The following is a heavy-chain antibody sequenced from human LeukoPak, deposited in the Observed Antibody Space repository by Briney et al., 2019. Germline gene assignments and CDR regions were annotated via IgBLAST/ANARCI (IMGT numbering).Heavy chain of an antibody. CDR3: ARGTITIFGVVHPADY. CDR2: IYYSGST. V-gene: IGHV4-59*01. Sequence: PSETLSLTCTVSGGSISSYYWSWIRQPPGKGLEWIGYIYYSGSTNYNPSLKSRVTISVDTSKNQFSLKLSSVTAADTAVYYCARGTITIFGVVHPADYWGQGTLVTVSS. J-gene: IGHJ4*02. D-gene: IGHD3-3*01. CDR1: GGSISSYY.